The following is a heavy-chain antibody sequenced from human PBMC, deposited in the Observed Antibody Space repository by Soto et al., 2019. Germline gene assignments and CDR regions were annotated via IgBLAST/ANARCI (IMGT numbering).Heavy chain of an antibody. Sequence: ASVEVSCKASGYTFTGYYMHWVRQAPGQGLEWMGWINPNSGGTNYAQKFQGWVTMTRDTSISTAYMELSRLRSDDTAVYYCARGSSGWYGTRAEYFQHWGQGTLVTVSS. V-gene: IGHV1-2*04. CDR3: ARGSSGWYGTRAEYFQH. CDR2: INPNSGGT. J-gene: IGHJ1*01. D-gene: IGHD6-19*01. CDR1: GYTFTGYY.